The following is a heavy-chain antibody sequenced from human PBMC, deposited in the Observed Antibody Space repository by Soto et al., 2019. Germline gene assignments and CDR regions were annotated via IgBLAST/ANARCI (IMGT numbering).Heavy chain of an antibody. CDR1: GFTFSSYG. Sequence: HPGGSLRLSCAASGFTFSSYGMHWVRQAPGKGLEWVAVISYDGSNKYYADSLKGRFTISRDNSKNTLYLQMNSLRAEDTAVYYCASSDWYKALDYWGPGTLVTASS. J-gene: IGHJ4*02. D-gene: IGHD6-19*01. CDR3: ASSDWYKALDY. V-gene: IGHV3-30*03. CDR2: ISYDGSNK.